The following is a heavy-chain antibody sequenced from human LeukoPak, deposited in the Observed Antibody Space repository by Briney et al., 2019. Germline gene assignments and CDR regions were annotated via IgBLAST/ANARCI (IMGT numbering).Heavy chain of an antibody. J-gene: IGHJ3*02. CDR1: QFNFNKFG. CDR2: ISGNGDSI. Sequence: PGGSLRLSCATSQFNFNKFGMTWVRQAPGKGLEWVASISGNGDSIQYAASVQGRFAISRDNSKNTLYLQMNSLRAEDTAVYFCAKDPNGDFIGTFDIWGQGTTVTVSS. D-gene: IGHD4-17*01. V-gene: IGHV3-23*01. CDR3: AKDPNGDFIGTFDI.